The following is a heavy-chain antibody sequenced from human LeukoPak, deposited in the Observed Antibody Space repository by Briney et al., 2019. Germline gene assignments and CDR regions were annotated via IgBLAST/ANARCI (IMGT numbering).Heavy chain of an antibody. V-gene: IGHV4-39*01. CDR1: GGSISSSSYY. J-gene: IGHJ4*02. Sequence: SETLSLTCTVSGGSISSSSYYWGWIRQPPGKGLEWIVSIYYSGSTYYNPSLKSRVTISVDTSKNQFSLKLSSVTAADTAVYYCARLGKKLPKYYFDYWGQGTLVTVSS. CDR2: IYYSGST. CDR3: ARLGKKLPKYYFDY. D-gene: IGHD6-6*01.